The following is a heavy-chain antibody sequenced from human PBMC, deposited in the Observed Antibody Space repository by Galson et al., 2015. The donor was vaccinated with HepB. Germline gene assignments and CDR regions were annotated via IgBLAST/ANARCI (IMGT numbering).Heavy chain of an antibody. V-gene: IGHV3-23*01. CDR2: INGRGSTR. D-gene: IGHD3-16*01. J-gene: IGHJ5*02. CDR1: GFIFRHHA. Sequence: SLRLPCAGSGFIFRHHAMAWIRQGPGKGLEWVSGINGRGSTRSYSDAVKGRFSISRDNSKDTVFLQMGNLRAEDTAVYYFVKEGSWFGGDWFDPWGQGALVTVS. CDR3: VKEGSWFGGDWFDP.